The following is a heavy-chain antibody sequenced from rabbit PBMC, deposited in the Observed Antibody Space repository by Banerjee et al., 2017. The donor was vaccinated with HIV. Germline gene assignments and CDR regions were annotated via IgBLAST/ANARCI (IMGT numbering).Heavy chain of an antibody. J-gene: IGHJ4*01. CDR1: GLDFSSSYW. CDR3: ARDLAGVIGWNFDL. V-gene: IGHV1S40*01. CDR2: IDVSSSGST. D-gene: IGHD4-1*01. Sequence: QSLEESGGDLVKPGASLTLTCTASGLDFSSSYWICWVRQAPGKGLEWIACIDVSSSGSTYYASWAKGRFTISRTSSTTVALQMTSLTAADTATYFCARDLAGVIGWNFDLWGQGTLVTVS.